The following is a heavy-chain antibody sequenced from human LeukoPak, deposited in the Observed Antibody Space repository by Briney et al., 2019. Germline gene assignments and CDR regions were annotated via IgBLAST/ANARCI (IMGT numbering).Heavy chain of an antibody. D-gene: IGHD1-1*01. Sequence: SETLSLTCAVYGGSFSGYYWSWIRQPPGKGLEWIGEINHSGSTNYNPSLKSRVTISVDTSKNQFSLKLSSVTAADTAVYYCARHIDNLNWFDPWGQGTLVTVSS. V-gene: IGHV4-34*01. J-gene: IGHJ5*02. CDR3: ARHIDNLNWFDP. CDR1: GGSFSGYY. CDR2: INHSGST.